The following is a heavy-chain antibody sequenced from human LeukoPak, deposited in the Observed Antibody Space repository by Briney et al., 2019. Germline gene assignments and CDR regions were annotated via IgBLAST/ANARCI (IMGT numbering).Heavy chain of an antibody. CDR2: INPSGGST. CDR1: GYTFTSYY. Sequence: ASVKVSCKASGYTFTSYYMHWVRQAPGQGLEWMGIINPSGGSTSYAQKFQGRVTMTRDTSTSTVYMELSSLRSEDPAVYYCARLYSSGHFDYWGQGTLVTVSS. V-gene: IGHV1-46*01. D-gene: IGHD6-19*01. J-gene: IGHJ4*02. CDR3: ARLYSSGHFDY.